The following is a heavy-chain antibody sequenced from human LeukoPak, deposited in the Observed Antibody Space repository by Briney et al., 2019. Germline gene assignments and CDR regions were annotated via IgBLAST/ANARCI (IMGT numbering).Heavy chain of an antibody. CDR2: INPHSGGT. J-gene: IGHJ5*02. CDR3: AREGYCSGGTCYSTMNWFDP. CDR1: GYTFTGYF. Sequence: ASVKVSCKASGYTFTGYFMHWVRQAPGQGLEWVGWINPHSGGTNYAQAFQGRVTMTSDTSISTAYMELSSLRSDDTAVYYCAREGYCSGGTCYSTMNWFDPWGQGTLVTVSS. V-gene: IGHV1-2*02. D-gene: IGHD2-15*01.